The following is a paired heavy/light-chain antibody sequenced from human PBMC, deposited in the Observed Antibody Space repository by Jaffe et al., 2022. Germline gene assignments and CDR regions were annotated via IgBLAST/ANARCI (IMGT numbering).Light chain of an antibody. Sequence: AIQLTQSPSSLSASVGDRVTITCRASQGISSALAWYQQKPGKAPKLLIYDASSLESGVPSRFSGSGSGTDFTLTISSLQPEDFATYYCQQFNSYRYTFGQGTKLEIK. CDR2: DAS. J-gene: IGKJ2*01. V-gene: IGKV1-13*02. CDR3: QQFNSYRYT. CDR1: QGISSA.
Heavy chain of an antibody. CDR2: ISGSGGST. V-gene: IGHV3-23*01. Sequence: EVQLLESGGGLVQPGGSLRLSCAASGFTFSSYAMSWVRQAPGKGLEWVSAISGSGGSTYYADSVKGRFTISRDNSKNTLYLQMNSLRAEDTAVYYCAKWGSRIAARRGYFDYWGQGTLVTVSS. D-gene: IGHD6-6*01. CDR1: GFTFSSYA. J-gene: IGHJ4*02. CDR3: AKWGSRIAARRGYFDY.